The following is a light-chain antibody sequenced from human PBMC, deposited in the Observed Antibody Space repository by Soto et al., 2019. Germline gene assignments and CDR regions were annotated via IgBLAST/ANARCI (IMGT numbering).Light chain of an antibody. CDR1: QNIGSW. Sequence: DIHMTQSPSTLSASGVDRVNITVLASQNIGSWVAWYQQQPGKGPKFLINKVSNLESGVPSRFSGSGSGTEFTLTISSLFTDDFATYYCQQYNRYWTFGQGTKVDIK. V-gene: IGKV1-5*03. CDR3: QQYNRYWT. J-gene: IGKJ1*01. CDR2: KVS.